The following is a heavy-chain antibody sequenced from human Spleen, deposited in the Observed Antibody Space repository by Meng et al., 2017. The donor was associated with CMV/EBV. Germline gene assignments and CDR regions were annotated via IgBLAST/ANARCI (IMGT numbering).Heavy chain of an antibody. CDR2: MTSRGNYI. J-gene: IGHJ4*02. Sequence: GESLKISCAASGFPFSNYSMNWVRQAPGKGLEWVSFMTSRGNYIYYADSMKGRFTISRDNAKNSLYLQMDGLRAEGTAVYYCAKARVTYGGNSGFDYWGQGTLVTVSS. CDR3: AKARVTYGGNSGFDY. D-gene: IGHD4-23*01. CDR1: GFPFSNYS. V-gene: IGHV3-21*01.